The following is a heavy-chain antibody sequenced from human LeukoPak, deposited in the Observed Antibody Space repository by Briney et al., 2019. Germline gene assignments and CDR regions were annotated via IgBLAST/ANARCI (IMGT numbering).Heavy chain of an antibody. Sequence: GGSLRLSCAASGFTFDDYGMSWVRQAPGKGLEWVSGINWNGGSTGYADSVKGRFTISRDNAKNSLYLQMNSLRAEDTALYYCARGVMRYFDWLLPHDYWGQGTLVTVSS. CDR1: GFTFDDYG. CDR3: ARGVMRYFDWLLPHDY. D-gene: IGHD3-9*01. V-gene: IGHV3-20*04. J-gene: IGHJ4*02. CDR2: INWNGGST.